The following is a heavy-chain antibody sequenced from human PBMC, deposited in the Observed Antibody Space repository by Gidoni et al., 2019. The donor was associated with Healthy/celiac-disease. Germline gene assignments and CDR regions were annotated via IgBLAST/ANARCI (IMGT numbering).Heavy chain of an antibody. V-gene: IGHV3-49*02. D-gene: IGHD2-2*01. Sequence: EVQLVESGGGLVQPGRSLRLSCTASGFTFGYYAMGWVRQAPGKGLEWVGFIRSKAYGGTTEYAASVKGRFTISRDDSKSIAYLQMNSLKTEDTAVYYCTSSTSFPYYYYYGMDVWGQGTTVTVSS. CDR1: GFTFGYYA. CDR3: TSSTSFPYYYYYGMDV. CDR2: IRSKAYGGTT. J-gene: IGHJ6*02.